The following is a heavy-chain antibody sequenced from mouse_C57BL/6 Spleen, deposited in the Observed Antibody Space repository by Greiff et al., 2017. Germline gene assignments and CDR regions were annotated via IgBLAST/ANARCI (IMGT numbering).Heavy chain of an antibody. Sequence: QVQLQQSGAELVRPGTSVKVSCKASGYAFTNYLIEWVKQRPGQGLEWIGVINPGSGGTNYNEKFKGKATLTADKSSSTAYMQLSSLTSEDSAVYFCASSCDDYDGPFYYAMDYWGQGTSVTVSS. J-gene: IGHJ4*01. D-gene: IGHD2-4*01. CDR1: GYAFTNYL. V-gene: IGHV1-54*01. CDR2: INPGSGGT. CDR3: ASSCDDYDGPFYYAMDY.